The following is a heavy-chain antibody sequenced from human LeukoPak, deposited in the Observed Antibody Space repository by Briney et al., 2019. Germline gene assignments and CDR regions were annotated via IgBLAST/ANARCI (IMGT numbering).Heavy chain of an antibody. D-gene: IGHD6-19*01. CDR2: IYYSGST. V-gene: IGHV4-59*01. J-gene: IGHJ6*03. CDR1: GGSISSYY. Sequence: PSETLSLTCTVSGGSISSYYWSWIRQPPGKGLEWIGYIYYSGSTNYNPPLKSRVTISVDTSKNQFSLKLSSVTAADTAVYCCARLGKWLVQPYYYYYMDVWGKGTTVTISS. CDR3: ARLGKWLVQPYYYYYMDV.